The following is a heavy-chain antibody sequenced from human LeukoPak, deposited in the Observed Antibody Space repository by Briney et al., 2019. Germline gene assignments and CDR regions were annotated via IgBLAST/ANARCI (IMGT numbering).Heavy chain of an antibody. D-gene: IGHD3-22*01. CDR1: GYTFTGYY. V-gene: IGHV1-2*02. J-gene: IGHJ4*02. CDR2: INPNSGGT. CDR3: ATAPYYYDSSGYGFDY. Sequence: ASVKVSCKASGYTFTGYYMHWVRQAPGQGLEWMGWINPNSGGTNYAQKFQGRVTMTRDTSISTAYMELSRLRSDDTAVYYCATAPYYYDSSGYGFDYWGQGTLVTVSS.